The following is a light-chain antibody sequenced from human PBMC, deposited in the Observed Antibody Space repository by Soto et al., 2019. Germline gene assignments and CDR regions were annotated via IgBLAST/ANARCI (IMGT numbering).Light chain of an antibody. V-gene: IGKV1-5*03. CDR3: QQYNSPLT. Sequence: DIPMTQSPSTLSASVGDRVTITCRASQSISSWLAWYQQKPGKAPKLLISKASSLESGVPSRFSGSGSGTEFTLTISSLQPDDFATYYCQQYNSPLTFGGGTKVEIK. CDR2: KAS. J-gene: IGKJ4*01. CDR1: QSISSW.